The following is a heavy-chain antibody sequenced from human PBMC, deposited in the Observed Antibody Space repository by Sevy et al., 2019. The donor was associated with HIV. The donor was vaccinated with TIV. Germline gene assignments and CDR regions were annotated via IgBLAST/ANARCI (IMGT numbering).Heavy chain of an antibody. V-gene: IGHV3-30*18. Sequence: GGSLRLSCAATGFSFSNTGMHWVRQAPGKGLEWVGIVSRDGITVFYAESVKGRFTISRDNSKNTLYLQMNSLRLEDTAVYYCAKEDSNYYYDYWGQGTLVTVSS. CDR1: GFSFSNTG. J-gene: IGHJ4*02. CDR2: VSRDGITV. CDR3: AKEDSNYYYDY. D-gene: IGHD6-13*01.